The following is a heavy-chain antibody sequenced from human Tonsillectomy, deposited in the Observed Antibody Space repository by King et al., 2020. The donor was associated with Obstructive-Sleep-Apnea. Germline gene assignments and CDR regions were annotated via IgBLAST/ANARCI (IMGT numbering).Heavy chain of an antibody. CDR2: IKQDGSEK. D-gene: IGHD2-15*01. CDR3: ARGGWSVDY. CDR1: GFTFRNYW. V-gene: IGHV3-7*03. Sequence: VQLVESGGGLVQPGGSLRLSCAVSGFTFRNYWMSWFRQAPGKGLEWVANIKQDGSEKNYVDSVRGRFTISRDDAKQSLFLQVNSLTVADTAIYYCARGGWSVDYWGQGTPVTVSS. J-gene: IGHJ4*02.